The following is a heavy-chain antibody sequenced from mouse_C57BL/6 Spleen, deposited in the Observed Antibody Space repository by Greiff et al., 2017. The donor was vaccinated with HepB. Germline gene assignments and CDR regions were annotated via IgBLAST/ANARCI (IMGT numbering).Heavy chain of an antibody. CDR3: ASATMVTTDYFDV. CDR2: IDPEDGET. J-gene: IGHJ1*03. V-gene: IGHV14-2*01. CDR1: GFNIKDYY. D-gene: IGHD2-2*01. Sequence: EVMLVESGAELVKPGASVKLSCTASGFNIKDYYMHWVKQRTEQGLEWIGRIDPEDGETKYAPKFQGKATITADTSSNTAYLQLSSLTSEDTAVYYCASATMVTTDYFDVWGTGTTVTVSS.